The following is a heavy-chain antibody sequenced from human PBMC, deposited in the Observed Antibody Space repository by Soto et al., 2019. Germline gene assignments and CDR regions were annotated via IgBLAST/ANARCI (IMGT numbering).Heavy chain of an antibody. Sequence: PSETLSLTCTVSGGSVSSGSYYWSWIRQPPGKGLEWIGYIYYSGSTNYNPSLKSRVTISVDTSKNQFSLKLSSVTAADTAVYYCVRGEGIVATIPDYFDYWGQGTLVTVSS. CDR2: IYYSGST. J-gene: IGHJ4*02. CDR1: GGSVSSGSYY. D-gene: IGHD5-12*01. V-gene: IGHV4-61*01. CDR3: VRGEGIVATIPDYFDY.